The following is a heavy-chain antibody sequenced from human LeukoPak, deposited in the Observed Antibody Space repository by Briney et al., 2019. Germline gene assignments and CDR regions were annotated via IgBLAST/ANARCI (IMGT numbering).Heavy chain of an antibody. CDR3: AREGGSGYSRPYFDY. J-gene: IGHJ4*02. D-gene: IGHD3-22*01. V-gene: IGHV1-46*01. CDR1: GHTFTSYY. Sequence: SGKLSCKASGHTFTSYYMHWVRQAPGHGLEWRGIINPSGGSTGYAQKFQGRVTMSRDTSTSTVYMELSSLRSEDTAVYYCAREGGSGYSRPYFDYWGQGTLVTVSS. CDR2: INPSGGST.